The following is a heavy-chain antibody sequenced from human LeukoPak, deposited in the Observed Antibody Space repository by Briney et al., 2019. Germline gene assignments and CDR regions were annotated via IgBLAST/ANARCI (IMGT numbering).Heavy chain of an antibody. J-gene: IGHJ4*02. V-gene: IGHV4-4*08. D-gene: IGHD3-22*01. CDR3: ARDKRDYYYDSSGYSDY. Sequence: SETLSLTCSVSGGSISNYYWNWIRQPPGKGLEWIGYIYSSGSTNYNPSLTSRVTLSVDTSKNQFSLKLSSVTAADTAVYYCARDKRDYYYDSSGYSDYWGQGTLVTVSS. CDR1: GGSISNYY. CDR2: IYSSGST.